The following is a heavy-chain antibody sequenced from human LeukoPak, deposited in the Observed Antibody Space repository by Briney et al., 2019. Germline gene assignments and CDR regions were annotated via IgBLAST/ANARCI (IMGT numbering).Heavy chain of an antibody. CDR1: GGSISSYY. Sequence: PSETLSLTCTVSGGSISSYYWSWIRQPPGKGLEWIGYIYYSGSTNYNPSLKSRVTISVDTSKNQFSLKLSSVTAADTAVYYCARGREPYSSGPNWFDPWGQGTLVTVSS. V-gene: IGHV4-59*01. CDR3: ARGREPYSSGPNWFDP. CDR2: IYYSGST. J-gene: IGHJ5*02. D-gene: IGHD3-10*01.